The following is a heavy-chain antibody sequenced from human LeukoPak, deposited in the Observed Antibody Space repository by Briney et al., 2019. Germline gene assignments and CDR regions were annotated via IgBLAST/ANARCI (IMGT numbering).Heavy chain of an antibody. CDR3: AREGGTYYYDSSGYSVDAFDI. CDR2: IYYSGST. V-gene: IGHV4-30-4*01. J-gene: IGHJ3*02. Sequence: SETLSLTCTVSGGSISSGDYYWSWIRQPPGKGLEWIGYIYYSGSTYYNPSLKSRVTISVDTSKNQFSLKLSSVTAADTAVYYCAREGGTYYYDSSGYSVDAFDIWGQGTMVTVSS. CDR1: GGSISSGDYY. D-gene: IGHD3-22*01.